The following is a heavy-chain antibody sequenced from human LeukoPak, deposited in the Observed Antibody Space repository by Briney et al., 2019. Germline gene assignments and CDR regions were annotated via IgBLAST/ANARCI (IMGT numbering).Heavy chain of an antibody. D-gene: IGHD3-22*01. Sequence: GGSLRLSCAASGFTFSSYSMNWVRQAPGKGLEWVSSISSSSSYIYYADSVKGRFTISRDNAKNSLYLQMNSLRAEDTAVYYCASDGYDSSGYYDYWGQGTLVTVSS. CDR3: ASDGYDSSGYYDY. J-gene: IGHJ4*02. CDR1: GFTFSSYS. CDR2: ISSSSSYI. V-gene: IGHV3-21*01.